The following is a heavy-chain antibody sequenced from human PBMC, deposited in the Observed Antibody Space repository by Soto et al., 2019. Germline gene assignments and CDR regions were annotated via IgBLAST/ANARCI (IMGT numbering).Heavy chain of an antibody. CDR1: GYTFTSYA. CDR3: VQSRCGGDCLQSYSSHSYYGLDV. V-gene: IGHV1-3*01. J-gene: IGHJ6*02. Sequence: VASVKVSCKASGYTFTSYAMHWVRQAPGQRLEWMGWINAGNGNTKYSQKFQGRLTITKDTSKNQVVLAMTNMDPVDTATYYCVQSRCGGDCLQSYSSHSYYGLDVWGQGTTVTVSS. CDR2: INAGNGNT. D-gene: IGHD2-21*02.